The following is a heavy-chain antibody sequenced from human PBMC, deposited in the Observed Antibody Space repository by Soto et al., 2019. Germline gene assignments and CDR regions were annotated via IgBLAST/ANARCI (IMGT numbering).Heavy chain of an antibody. CDR1: GYTFTSYD. D-gene: IGHD6-6*01. CDR2: MNPNSGNT. V-gene: IGHV1-8*01. Sequence: ASVKVSCKASGYTFTSYDINWVRQATGQGLEWMGWMNPNSGNTGYAQKFQGRVTMTRNTSISTAYMELSSLRSEDTAVYYCASEASEFRSSSSWFYPWGQGTLVTVCS. J-gene: IGHJ5*02. CDR3: ASEASEFRSSSSWFYP.